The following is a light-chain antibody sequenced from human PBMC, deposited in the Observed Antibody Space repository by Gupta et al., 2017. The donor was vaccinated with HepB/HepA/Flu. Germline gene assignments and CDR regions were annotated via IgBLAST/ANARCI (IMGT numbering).Light chain of an antibody. CDR2: RNN. Sequence: QSVLTQPPSASGTPGQRVTISCSRSSSNIGSNYVYWYQQLPGTAPKLLIYRNNQRPSGVPDRFSGSKSGTSASLAISGLRSEDEADYYCAAWDDSLSGWVLGGGTKLTVL. CDR3: AAWDDSLSGWV. V-gene: IGLV1-47*01. CDR1: SSNIGSNY. J-gene: IGLJ3*02.